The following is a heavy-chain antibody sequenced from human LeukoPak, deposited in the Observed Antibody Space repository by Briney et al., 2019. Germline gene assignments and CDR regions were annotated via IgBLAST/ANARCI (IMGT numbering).Heavy chain of an antibody. CDR3: ATDRDYSNTERGFDY. CDR2: IDPNSGET. V-gene: IGHV1-2*02. J-gene: IGHJ4*02. Sequence: ASVKVSCKTSGYTFTDYYIHWVRQAPGQGLEWVGWIDPNSGETNSAQKFQGRVTMTGDTAIRTAYMALSRLTSDDTAVYYCATDRDYSNTERGFDYWGQGTLVTVSS. D-gene: IGHD4-11*01. CDR1: GYTFTDYY.